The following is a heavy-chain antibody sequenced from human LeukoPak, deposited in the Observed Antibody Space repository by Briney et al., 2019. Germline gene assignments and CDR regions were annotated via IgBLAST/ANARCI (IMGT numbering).Heavy chain of an antibody. V-gene: IGHV3-7*01. CDR1: GFTFSSYW. Sequence: GGSLRLSCAVSGFTFSSYWMNWVRQAPEKGLEWVASIKQDGGEKYYVDSVKDRFTISRVNAKNSLYLQMSSLRAEDTAVYYCARDGTAAGLYFDLWGQGTLVTVSS. J-gene: IGHJ4*01. CDR3: ARDGTAAGLYFDL. D-gene: IGHD6-13*01. CDR2: IKQDGGEK.